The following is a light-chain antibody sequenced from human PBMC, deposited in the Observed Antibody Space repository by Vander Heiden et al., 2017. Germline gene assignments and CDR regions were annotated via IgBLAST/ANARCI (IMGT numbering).Light chain of an antibody. J-gene: IGKJ4*01. CDR3: QQYENLPLT. V-gene: IGKV1-33*01. CDR2: EGA. CDR1: HDISNY. Sequence: DIQMTQSPSSLSASVGDRVTITCQASHDISNYLGWFQHRPGKAPKLLIYEGATLETGVPSRFSGRQSGSREFTFTISSLQPEDFATYYCQQYENLPLTFGGGTKVEIK.